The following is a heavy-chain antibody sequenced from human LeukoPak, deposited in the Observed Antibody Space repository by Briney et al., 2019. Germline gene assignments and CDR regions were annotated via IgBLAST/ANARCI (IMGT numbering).Heavy chain of an antibody. CDR1: GGTFSSYA. D-gene: IGHD1-26*01. J-gene: IGHJ4*02. V-gene: IGHV1-69*01. CDR2: IIPIFGTA. CDR3: ARDKRPYSGSYNLDY. Sequence: ASVKVSCKASGGTFSSYAISWVRQAPGQGLEWMGGIIPIFGTANYAQKFQGRVTITADESTSTAYMELSSLRSEDTAVYYCARDKRPYSGSYNLDYWGQGTLVTVSS.